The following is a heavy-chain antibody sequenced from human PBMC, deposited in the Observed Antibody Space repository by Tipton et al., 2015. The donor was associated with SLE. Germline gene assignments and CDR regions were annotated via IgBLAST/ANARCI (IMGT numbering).Heavy chain of an antibody. CDR1: GFTVSSNY. CDR2: IYSGGST. Sequence: SLRLSCAASGFTVSSNYMSWVRQAPGKGLEWVSVIYSGGSTYYADSVKGRFTISRDNSKNTLYLQMNSLRAEDTAVYYCARGAAAGRGTFDYWGQGTLVTVSS. V-gene: IGHV3-66*01. D-gene: IGHD6-13*01. J-gene: IGHJ4*02. CDR3: ARGAAAGRGTFDY.